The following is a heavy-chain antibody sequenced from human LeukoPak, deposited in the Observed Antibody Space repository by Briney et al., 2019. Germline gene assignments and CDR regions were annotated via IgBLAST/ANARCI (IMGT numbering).Heavy chain of an antibody. CDR3: ARDRGWLQYIDY. Sequence: GGSLRLSCAASGFTFRDYGMSWVRQAPGKGLEWVSSINWNGGNTAYADSVKGRFTISSDTAKDSLYLQLNSLRAEDTALYCCARDRGWLQYIDYWGQGTLVTVSS. CDR2: INWNGGNT. V-gene: IGHV3-20*04. J-gene: IGHJ4*02. D-gene: IGHD5-24*01. CDR1: GFTFRDYG.